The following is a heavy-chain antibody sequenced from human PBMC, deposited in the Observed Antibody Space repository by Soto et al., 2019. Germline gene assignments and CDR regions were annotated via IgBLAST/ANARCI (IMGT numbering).Heavy chain of an antibody. CDR3: ARDAVAGILYYFDY. D-gene: IGHD6-19*01. CDR2: ISAYNGNT. V-gene: IGHV1-18*01. J-gene: IGHJ4*02. Sequence: GASGRSPCKASGYTFTSYGISWVRQAPGQGLEWMGWISAYNGNTNYAQKLQGRVTMTTGTSTSTAYMELRSLRSDDTAVYYCARDAVAGILYYFDYWGQGTLVTVS. CDR1: GYTFTSYG.